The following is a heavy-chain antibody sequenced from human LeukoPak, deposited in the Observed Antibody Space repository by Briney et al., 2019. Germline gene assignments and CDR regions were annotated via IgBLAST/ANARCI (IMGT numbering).Heavy chain of an antibody. V-gene: IGHV3-9*01. CDR1: GFTFSSYA. D-gene: IGHD6-19*01. CDR2: INWNSGSL. Sequence: QPGGSLRLSCAASGFTFSSYAMSWVRQAPGKGLEWVSCINWNSGSLAYADSVKGRFTISRDNAKNSLYLQMNSLRAEDSAFYYCARDTGGETGWSPFEYWGQGTLVTVSS. CDR3: ARDTGGETGWSPFEY. J-gene: IGHJ4*02.